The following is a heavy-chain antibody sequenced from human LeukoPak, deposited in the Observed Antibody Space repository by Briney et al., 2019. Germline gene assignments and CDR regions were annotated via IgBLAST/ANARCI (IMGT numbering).Heavy chain of an antibody. CDR2: IYYSGST. CDR3: ARDTPNWGRGAFDI. J-gene: IGHJ3*02. D-gene: IGHD7-27*01. V-gene: IGHV4-59*01. Sequence: SETLSLTCTVSGGSISSYYWSWIRQPPGKGLEWIGYIYYSGSTNYNPSLKSRVTISVDTSTNQFSLKLSSVTAADTAVYYCARDTPNWGRGAFDIWGQGTMVTVSS. CDR1: GGSISSYY.